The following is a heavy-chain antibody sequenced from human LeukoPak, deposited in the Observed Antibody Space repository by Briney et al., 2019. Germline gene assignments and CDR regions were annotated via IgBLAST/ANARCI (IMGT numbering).Heavy chain of an antibody. CDR3: ARGSVLRSWFGEFRTNWFDP. J-gene: IGHJ5*02. CDR2: IYYSGST. V-gene: IGHV4-39*01. Sequence: PSETLSLTCTVSGGSISSSSYYWGWIRQPPGKGLEWLGSIYYSGSTYYNPSLKSRVTISVDTSKNQFSLKLSSVTAADTAVYYSARGSVLRSWFGEFRTNWFDPWGQGTLVTVSS. CDR1: GGSISSSSYY. D-gene: IGHD3-10*01.